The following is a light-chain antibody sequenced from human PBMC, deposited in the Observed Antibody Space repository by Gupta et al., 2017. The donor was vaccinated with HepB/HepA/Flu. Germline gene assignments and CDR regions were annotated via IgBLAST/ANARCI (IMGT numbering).Light chain of an antibody. J-gene: IGKJ4*01. CDR2: WAS. V-gene: IGKV4-1*01. CDR3: QQYYSIPPT. CDR1: QTVLYSSNTKNY. Sequence: DIVMTQSPDSLAVSLGERATINCKSSQTVLYSSNTKNYLAWYQKKPGQPPRLLIYWASTRESGVPDRFSGSGSGTDFTLTISSLQAEDVAVYYCQQYYSIPPTFGGGTKVEIK.